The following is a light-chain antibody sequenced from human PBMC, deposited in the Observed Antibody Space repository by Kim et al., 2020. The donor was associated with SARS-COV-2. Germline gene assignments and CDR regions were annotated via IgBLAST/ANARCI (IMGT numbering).Light chain of an antibody. V-gene: IGKV1-33*01. CDR2: DAS. Sequence: DIQMTQSPSSLSASVGDRVTITCQASQDISNYLNWYQQKPGKAPKLLIYDASNLETGVPSRFSGSGSGTDFTFTISSLQPEDIATYYCQQYDNLPRTVGQGTELEI. J-gene: IGKJ2*01. CDR1: QDISNY. CDR3: QQYDNLPRT.